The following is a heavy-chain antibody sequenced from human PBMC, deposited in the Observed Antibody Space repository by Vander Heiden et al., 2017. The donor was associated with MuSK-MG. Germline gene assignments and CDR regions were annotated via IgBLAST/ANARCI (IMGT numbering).Heavy chain of an antibody. CDR3: AIASGGRSTSCYNY. D-gene: IGHD2-2*02. V-gene: IGHV1-69*12. CDR1: GGTFSSYA. J-gene: IGHJ4*02. Sequence: QVQLVQSGAEVKKPGSSVKVSCKASGGTFSSYAISWVRQAPGQGLEWMGGIIPIFGTANYAQKFQGRVTITADEPTSPAYMELRSMRSEDTAVYYCAIASGGRSTSCYNYWGQGTLVTVCS. CDR2: IIPIFGTA.